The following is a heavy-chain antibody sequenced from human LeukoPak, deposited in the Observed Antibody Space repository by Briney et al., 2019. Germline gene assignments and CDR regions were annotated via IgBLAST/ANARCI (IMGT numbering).Heavy chain of an antibody. V-gene: IGHV2-5*01. Sequence: SGPTLVNPTQTLTLTCTFSGFSLSTSGVGVGWIRQPPGKALEWLALIYWNDDKRYSPSLKSRLTITKDTSKNQVVLTMTNMDPVDTATYYCAHSHEPYSGYDVRGGFDPWGQGTLVTVSS. CDR3: AHSHEPYSGYDVRGGFDP. CDR1: GFSLSTSGVG. J-gene: IGHJ5*02. D-gene: IGHD5-12*01. CDR2: IYWNDDK.